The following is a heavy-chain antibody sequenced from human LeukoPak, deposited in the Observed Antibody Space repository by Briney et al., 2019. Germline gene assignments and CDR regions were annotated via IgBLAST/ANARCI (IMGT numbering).Heavy chain of an antibody. CDR3: ARHYSGGYYSFDY. CDR2: ISSSNTI. V-gene: IGHV3-69-1*01. D-gene: IGHD3-10*01. J-gene: IGHJ4*02. Sequence: PGRSLRLSCAASGFTFDDYAMHWVRQAPGKGLEWVSYISSSNTIYYADSVKGRFTISRDNAKNSLFLQMNSLRAEDTAVYYCARHYSGGYYSFDYWGQGTLVTVSS. CDR1: GFTFDDYA.